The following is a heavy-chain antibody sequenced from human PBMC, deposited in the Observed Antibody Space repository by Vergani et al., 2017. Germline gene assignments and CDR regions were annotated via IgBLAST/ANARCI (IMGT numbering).Heavy chain of an antibody. Sequence: QVQLQESGPGLVKPSETLSLTCTVSGDSISSGSYYWSWIRQPAGKGLEWIGRIYTSGSTNYNPSLKSRVTMSVDTSKNQFSLKLSSVTAADTAVYYCARSYDFWSGYSGGGDAFDIWGQGTMVTVSS. J-gene: IGHJ3*02. CDR2: IYTSGST. D-gene: IGHD3-3*01. CDR1: GDSISSGSYY. V-gene: IGHV4-61*02. CDR3: ARSYDFWSGYSGGGDAFDI.